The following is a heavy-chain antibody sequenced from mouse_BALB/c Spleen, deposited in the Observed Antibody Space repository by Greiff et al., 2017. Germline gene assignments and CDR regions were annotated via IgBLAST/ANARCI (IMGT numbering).Heavy chain of an antibody. Sequence: VQGVESGPGLVAPSQSLSITCTVSGFSLTSYGVHWVRQPPGKGLEWLGVIWAGGSTNYNSALMSRLSISKDNSKSQVFLKMNSLQTDDTAMYYCAREGGLRPWFAYWGQGTLVTVSA. D-gene: IGHD2-4*01. CDR1: GFSLTSYG. V-gene: IGHV2-9*02. CDR2: IWAGGST. CDR3: AREGGLRPWFAY. J-gene: IGHJ3*01.